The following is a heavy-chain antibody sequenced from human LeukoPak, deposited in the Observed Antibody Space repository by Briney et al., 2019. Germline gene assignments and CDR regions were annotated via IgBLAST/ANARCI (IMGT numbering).Heavy chain of an antibody. V-gene: IGHV1-69*05. Sequence: SVKVSSKASGGTFSSYAISWVRQAPGQGLEWMGRIIPIFGTANYAQKFQGRVTITTDESTSTAYMELSSLRSEDTAVYYCARDKFGEENYYDSSGSLDYWGQGTLVTVSS. CDR2: IIPIFGTA. CDR1: GGTFSSYA. D-gene: IGHD3-22*01. CDR3: ARDKFGEENYYDSSGSLDY. J-gene: IGHJ4*02.